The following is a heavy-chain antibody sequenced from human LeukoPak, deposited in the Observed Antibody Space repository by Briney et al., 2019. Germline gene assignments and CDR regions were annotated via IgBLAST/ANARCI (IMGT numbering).Heavy chain of an antibody. V-gene: IGHV3-48*02. Sequence: GGSLRLSCEASGFTFGTYAMNWVRQAPGKGLDWVSYISGSSSTIYYADSVKGRFTISRDNAKNSLYLQMNGLRDEDTAVYYCARDVGVRAPDLDIWGQGTMVTVSS. CDR3: ARDVGVRAPDLDI. CDR1: GFTFGTYA. CDR2: ISGSSSTI. J-gene: IGHJ3*02. D-gene: IGHD1-26*01.